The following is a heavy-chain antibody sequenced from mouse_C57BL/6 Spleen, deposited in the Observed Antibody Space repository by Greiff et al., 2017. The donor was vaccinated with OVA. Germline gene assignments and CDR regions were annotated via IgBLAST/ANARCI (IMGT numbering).Heavy chain of an antibody. V-gene: IGHV1-69*01. CDR2: IDPSDSYT. D-gene: IGHD1-1*01. CDR3: ARKGYYGSSYWYFDV. CDR1: GYTFTSYW. J-gene: IGHJ1*03. Sequence: QVHVKQPGAELVMPGASVKLSCKASGYTFTSYWMHWVKQRPGQGLEWIGEIDPSDSYTNYNQKFKGKSTLTVDKSSSTAYMQLSSLTSEDSAVYYCARKGYYGSSYWYFDVWGTGTTVTVSS.